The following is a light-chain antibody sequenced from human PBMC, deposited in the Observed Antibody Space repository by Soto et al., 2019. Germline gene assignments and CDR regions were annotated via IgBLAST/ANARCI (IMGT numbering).Light chain of an antibody. Sequence: EIVLTQSPATLSLSPGDRATSSCRASQSVGSYLGWYQQRPGQAPRLLIYDASNRATGIPARFSGSGSGTDFTLTISSLEPEDFAVYYCQQRSDWPSSFGGGTKVEIK. J-gene: IGKJ4*01. CDR1: QSVGSY. V-gene: IGKV3-11*01. CDR2: DAS. CDR3: QQRSDWPSS.